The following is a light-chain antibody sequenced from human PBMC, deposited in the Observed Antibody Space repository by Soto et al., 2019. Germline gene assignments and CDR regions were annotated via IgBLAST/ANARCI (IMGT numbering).Light chain of an antibody. J-gene: IGLJ2*01. Sequence: QSVLTQPRSVSGSPGQSVTISCTGTSSDVGGYNYVSWYRQHPGKAPKLMIYDVSKRPSGVPDRFSGSRSGNTASLTISGLQAEDEADYYCCSYAGSYTLVFGGGTKVTV. CDR3: CSYAGSYTLV. CDR1: SSDVGGYNY. V-gene: IGLV2-11*01. CDR2: DVS.